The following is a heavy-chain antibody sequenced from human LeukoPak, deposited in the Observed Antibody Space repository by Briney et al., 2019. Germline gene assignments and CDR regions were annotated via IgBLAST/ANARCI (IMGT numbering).Heavy chain of an antibody. Sequence: ASAKDSRKASVYXFTNYYILWVRHTPGQRHEWMGRINPNSGGTNYAQKFQGRVTTTRDTSISTAYMELSRLRSDDTAVYYCARLEMATSFDYWGQGTLVTVSS. CDR1: VYXFTNYY. J-gene: IGHJ4*02. V-gene: IGHV1-2*02. CDR2: INPNSGGT. CDR3: ARLEMATSFDY. D-gene: IGHD5-24*01.